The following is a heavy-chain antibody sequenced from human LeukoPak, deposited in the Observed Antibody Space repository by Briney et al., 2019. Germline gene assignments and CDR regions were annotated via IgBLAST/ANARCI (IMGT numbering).Heavy chain of an antibody. J-gene: IGHJ4*02. CDR2: INPNSGGT. Sequence: ASVKVSCKASGYTFTGYYIHWVRQAPGQGLEWMGWINPNSGGTNYAQKFQGRVTMTRDTSISTAYMELSRLRSDDTAVYYCARDLGKLGPEAVWGQGTLVTVSS. D-gene: IGHD1-26*01. CDR3: ARDLGKLGPEAV. V-gene: IGHV1-2*02. CDR1: GYTFTGYY.